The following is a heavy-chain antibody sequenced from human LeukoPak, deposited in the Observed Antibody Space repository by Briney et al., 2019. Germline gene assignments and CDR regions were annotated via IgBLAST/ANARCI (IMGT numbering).Heavy chain of an antibody. D-gene: IGHD3-9*01. Sequence: SETLSLTCTVSGGSISSYYWSWIRQPPGKGLEWIGYIYYSGSTNYNPSLKSRVTISVDMSKDQFSLKLSSVTAADTAVYYCVREHDWGDFDYWGQGALVTVSS. CDR3: VREHDWGDFDY. J-gene: IGHJ4*02. CDR2: IYYSGST. V-gene: IGHV4-59*12. CDR1: GGSISSYY.